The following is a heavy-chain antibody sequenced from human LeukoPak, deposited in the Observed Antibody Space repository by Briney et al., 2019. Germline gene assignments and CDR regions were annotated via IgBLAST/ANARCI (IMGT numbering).Heavy chain of an antibody. D-gene: IGHD4-11*01. CDR2: IIPILGIA. Sequence: SVKVSCKASGGTFSSYSISWVRQAPGQGLEWMGRIIPILGIANYAQKFQGRVTITADKSTSTAYMELSSLRSEDTAVYYCARDTAPYSTDYWGQGTLVTVSS. J-gene: IGHJ4*02. CDR1: GGTFSSYS. V-gene: IGHV1-69*04. CDR3: ARDTAPYSTDY.